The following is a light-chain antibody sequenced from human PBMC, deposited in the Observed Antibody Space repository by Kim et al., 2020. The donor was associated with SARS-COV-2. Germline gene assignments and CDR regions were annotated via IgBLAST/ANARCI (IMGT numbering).Light chain of an antibody. Sequence: VSPGPTASITCYGDKLGNKNACGYQQKPGQSRVLGIYQDSKRTSGIPERFTGSNSGNTATLTNSGTQAMVEADYYGQAWDSSAVVFGGGTQLTVL. J-gene: IGLJ2*01. V-gene: IGLV3-1*01. CDR3: QAWDSSAVV. CDR1: KLGNKN. CDR2: QDS.